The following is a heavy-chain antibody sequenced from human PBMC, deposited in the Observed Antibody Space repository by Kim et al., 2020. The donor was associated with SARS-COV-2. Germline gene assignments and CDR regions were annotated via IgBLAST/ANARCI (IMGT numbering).Heavy chain of an antibody. J-gene: IGHJ4*02. CDR3: TRSQAPAKFSSSSWFDY. D-gene: IGHD6-13*01. Sequence: VKGRFTISRDDSKSIAYLQMNSLKTEDTAVYYCTRSQAPAKFSSSSWFDYWGQGTLVTVSS. V-gene: IGHV3-49*02.